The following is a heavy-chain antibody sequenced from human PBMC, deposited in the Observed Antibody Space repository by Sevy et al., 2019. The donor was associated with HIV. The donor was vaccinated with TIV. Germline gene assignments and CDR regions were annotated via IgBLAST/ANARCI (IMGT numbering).Heavy chain of an antibody. D-gene: IGHD3-16*02. V-gene: IGHV1-69*13. CDR2: IIPILGTA. J-gene: IGHJ4*02. CDR1: GGTFSSYA. Sequence: ASVKVSCKDSGGTFSSYAIGWVRQAPGQGLEWMGGIIPILGTANYAQKFQGRVTITADESTSTAYMELSSLRSEDTAVYYCASSHTYYDYVWGSFRYAAYWGQGTLVTVSS. CDR3: ASSHTYYDYVWGSFRYAAY.